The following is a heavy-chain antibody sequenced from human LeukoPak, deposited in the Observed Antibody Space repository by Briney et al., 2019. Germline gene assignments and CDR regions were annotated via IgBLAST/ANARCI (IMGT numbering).Heavy chain of an antibody. V-gene: IGHV3-21*01. Sequence: GGSLRLSCAASGFTFSSYSMNWVRQAPGKGLEWVSSISSSSSYIYYADSVKGRFTISRDNAKNSLYLQMNSLRAEDTAVYYCASRQQLARGYYFDYWGQGTLVTVSA. CDR2: ISSSSSYI. CDR3: ASRQQLARGYYFDY. D-gene: IGHD6-13*01. J-gene: IGHJ4*02. CDR1: GFTFSSYS.